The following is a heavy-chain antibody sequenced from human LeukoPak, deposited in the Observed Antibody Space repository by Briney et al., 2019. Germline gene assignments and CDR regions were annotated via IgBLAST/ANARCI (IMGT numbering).Heavy chain of an antibody. D-gene: IGHD2-15*01. CDR1: GGSISSGGYY. V-gene: IGHV4-30-2*01. CDR2: IYHSGST. J-gene: IGHJ4*02. CDR3: ARGGLPLDY. Sequence: SETLSLTCTVSGGSISSGGYYWSWIRQPPGMGLEWIGYIYHSGSTYYNPSLKSRVTISVDRSKNQFSLKLSSVTAADTAVYYCARGGLPLDYWGQGTLVTVSS.